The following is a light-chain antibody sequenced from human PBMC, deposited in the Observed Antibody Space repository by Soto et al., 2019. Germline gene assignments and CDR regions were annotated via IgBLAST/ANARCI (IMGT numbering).Light chain of an antibody. V-gene: IGKV1-5*01. CDR1: QSISSW. CDR2: DAS. J-gene: IGKJ1*01. Sequence: DIQMTQSPSTLSASVGDRVTITCLASQSISSWLAWYQQKPGKAPKLLIYDASSLESGVPSRFSGSGSGTEFTLTISSLQPDDFETYYCQQYNSYSQTFGQGTKVDIK. CDR3: QQYNSYSQT.